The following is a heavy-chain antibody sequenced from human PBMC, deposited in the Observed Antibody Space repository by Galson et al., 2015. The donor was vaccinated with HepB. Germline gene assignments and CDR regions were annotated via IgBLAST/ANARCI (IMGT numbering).Heavy chain of an antibody. D-gene: IGHD5-12*01. Sequence: SVKVSCKASGYTFTSYYMHRVRQAPGQGLEWMGIINPSGGSTSYAQKFQGRVTMTRDTSTSTVYMELSSLRSEDTAVYYCAYFWLSGYDSYYGMDVWGQGTTVTVSS. J-gene: IGHJ6*02. CDR1: GYTFTSYY. CDR2: INPSGGST. CDR3: AYFWLSGYDSYYGMDV. V-gene: IGHV1-46*01.